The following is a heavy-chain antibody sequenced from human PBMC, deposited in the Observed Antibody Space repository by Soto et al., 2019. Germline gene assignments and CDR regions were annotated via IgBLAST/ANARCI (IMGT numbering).Heavy chain of an antibody. J-gene: IGHJ4*02. D-gene: IGHD3-10*01. CDR2: IYSGGST. Sequence: GGSLRLSCAASGFTVSSNYMSWVRQAPGKGLEWVSVIYSGGSTYYADSVKGRFTISRDNAMNSLYLQMNSLRAGDTALYYCSRENWFQDYWGQGTLVTVSS. CDR1: GFTVSSNY. V-gene: IGHV3-53*01. CDR3: SRENWFQDY.